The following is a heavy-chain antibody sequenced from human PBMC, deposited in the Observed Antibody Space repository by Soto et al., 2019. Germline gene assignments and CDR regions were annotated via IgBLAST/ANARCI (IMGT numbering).Heavy chain of an antibody. J-gene: IGHJ4*02. CDR3: ARVRGYGY. CDR1: GGSFSGYY. CDR2: INHSGST. Sequence: SETLSLTCAVYGGSFSGYYWSWIRQPPGKGLEWIGEINHSGSTNYDPSLKSRVTISVDTSKNQFSLKLSSVTAADTAVYYCARVRGYGYWGQGTLVTVS. V-gene: IGHV4-34*01. D-gene: IGHD5-12*01.